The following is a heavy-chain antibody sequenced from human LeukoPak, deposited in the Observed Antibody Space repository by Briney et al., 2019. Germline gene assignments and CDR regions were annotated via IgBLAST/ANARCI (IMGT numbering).Heavy chain of an antibody. CDR2: IYYSGST. J-gene: IGHJ4*02. D-gene: IGHD1-26*01. CDR1: SVSINNNY. V-gene: IGHV4-59*01. CDR3: ARLVGATKNFDY. Sequence: SETLSLTCTVTSVSINNNYWSWIRQPPGKGLEWIGYIYYSGSTNYSPSLKSRVTISIDTSKNQFSLKLNSVTAADTAVYYCARLVGATKNFDYWGQGTLVTVSS.